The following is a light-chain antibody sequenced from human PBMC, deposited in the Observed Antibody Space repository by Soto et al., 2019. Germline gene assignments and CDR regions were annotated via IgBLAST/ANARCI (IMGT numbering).Light chain of an antibody. CDR2: GNT. J-gene: IGLJ3*02. CDR3: QSHDSSLNSWV. CDR1: SSNIGAGYD. Sequence: QSVLTQPPSMSGAPGQRVTISCTGSSSNIGAGYDVHWYQLLPGTAPKLLIYGNTNRLSGVPDRFSGSKSGTSASLAITGLRAEDEADYYCQSHDSSLNSWVFGGGTKVTVL. V-gene: IGLV1-40*01.